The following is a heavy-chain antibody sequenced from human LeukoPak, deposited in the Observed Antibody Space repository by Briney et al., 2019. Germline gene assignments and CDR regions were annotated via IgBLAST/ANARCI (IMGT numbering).Heavy chain of an antibody. D-gene: IGHD2-21*02. J-gene: IGHJ4*02. V-gene: IGHV4-39*01. Sequence: SETLSLTCTVFGGSISSSRYYWGWIRQPPGKGLEWIGSMYYSGSTYYNPSLKSRLTISVDASKNQFSLKLSSVTAADTAVYYCASQTDYYFDYWGQGTLVTLSS. CDR1: GGSISSSRYY. CDR2: MYYSGST. CDR3: ASQTDYYFDY.